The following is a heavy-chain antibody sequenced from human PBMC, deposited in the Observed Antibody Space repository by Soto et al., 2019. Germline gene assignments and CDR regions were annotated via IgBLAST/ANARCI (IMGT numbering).Heavy chain of an antibody. J-gene: IGHJ4*02. CDR2: ISAYNGNT. D-gene: IGHD3-3*01. CDR3: AREVDFWSGLYFDY. Sequence: ASVKVSCKASGYTFTSYGISWVRQAPGQGLEWMGWISAYNGNTNYAQKLQGRVTMTTDISTSTAYMELRSLRSDDTAVYYCAREVDFWSGLYFDYWGQGTLVTVSS. V-gene: IGHV1-18*01. CDR1: GYTFTSYG.